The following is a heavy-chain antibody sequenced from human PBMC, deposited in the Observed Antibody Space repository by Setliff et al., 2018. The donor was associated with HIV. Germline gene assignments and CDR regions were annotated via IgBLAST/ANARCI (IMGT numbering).Heavy chain of an antibody. V-gene: IGHV3-23*01. CDR3: ARDDGRSLFLDY. D-gene: IGHD1-26*01. J-gene: IGHJ4*02. Sequence: PGGSLRLSCAASGFAFDNYCMTWVRQAPGKGLEWVSAIRGNGVDRFYTDSVRGRFTISRDNSKNTLYLQMSSLRADDTAIYYCARDDGRSLFLDYWGQGTLVTVSS. CDR1: GFAFDNYC. CDR2: IRGNGVDR.